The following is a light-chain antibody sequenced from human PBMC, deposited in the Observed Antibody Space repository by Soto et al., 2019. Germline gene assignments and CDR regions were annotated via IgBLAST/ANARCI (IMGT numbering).Light chain of an antibody. CDR1: QGVRSN. Sequence: IVLTQSPATLSLSPGERATLSCGASQGVRSNLAWYQQKPGQAPRLLSYGASTRATGVPARFSGSGSGTEFTLTISSLQSEDFAVYYCQPYNNWPLTFGGGTKVDI. CDR2: GAS. V-gene: IGKV3-15*01. CDR3: QPYNNWPLT. J-gene: IGKJ4*01.